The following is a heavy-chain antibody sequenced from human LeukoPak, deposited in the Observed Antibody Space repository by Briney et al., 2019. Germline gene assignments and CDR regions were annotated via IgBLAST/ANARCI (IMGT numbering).Heavy chain of an antibody. J-gene: IGHJ4*02. CDR1: GFTFSTNY. Sequence: GGSLRLSCAASGFTFSTNYMSWVRQAPGKGLEWVSVIYSGGSPYYADSVEWRLTISRDDYKNMLHLQQISLRTEDAAVYFCERDLNYYDSSGYGHWGQGTLVTVAS. D-gene: IGHD3-22*01. V-gene: IGHV3-53*01. CDR3: ERDLNYYDSSGYGH. CDR2: IYSGGSP.